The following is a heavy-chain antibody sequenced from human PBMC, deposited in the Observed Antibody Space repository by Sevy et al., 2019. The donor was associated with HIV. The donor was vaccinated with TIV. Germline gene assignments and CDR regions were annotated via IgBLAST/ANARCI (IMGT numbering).Heavy chain of an antibody. CDR1: GLRFSNYN. J-gene: IGHJ6*02. CDR2: ISNSSSYI. V-gene: IGHV3-21*01. Sequence: GGSLRLSCAASGLRFSNYNMNWVRQAPGQGLEWVACISNSSSYIYYVDSVKGRFTISRDNAKNSPYLQMNSLRAEDTAVYYCASEKEQLVLWPYYGMDVWGQGTTVTVSS. CDR3: ASEKEQLVLWPYYGMDV. D-gene: IGHD6-13*01.